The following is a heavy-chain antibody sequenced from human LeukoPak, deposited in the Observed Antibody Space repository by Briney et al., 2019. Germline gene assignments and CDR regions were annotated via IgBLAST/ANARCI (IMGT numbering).Heavy chain of an antibody. Sequence: TGGSLRLSCAASGFTFSSYAMSWVRQAPGKGLEWVSSISGSGGNTFYADSVKGRFTISRDNSKNTLYLQMNSLRAEDMAVYFCAKLDYCDTHWGQGTLVTVSS. D-gene: IGHD3-22*01. CDR2: ISGSGGNT. CDR1: GFTFSSYA. V-gene: IGHV3-23*01. CDR3: AKLDYCDTH. J-gene: IGHJ4*02.